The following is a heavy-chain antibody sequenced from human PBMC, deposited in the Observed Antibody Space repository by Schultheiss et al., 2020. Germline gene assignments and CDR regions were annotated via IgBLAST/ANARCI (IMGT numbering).Heavy chain of an antibody. CDR3: AHISPAAAGDY. J-gene: IGHJ4*02. CDR1: GFSLSTSAVG. Sequence: SGPTLVKPTQTLTLACTFSGFSLSTSAVGVAWIRQPPGKALEWLALIYWDDDKRYSPSLKSRLTITKDTSKNQVVLTMTNMDPVDTATYYCAHISPAAAGDYWGQGTLVTVSS. CDR2: IYWDDDK. D-gene: IGHD6-13*01. V-gene: IGHV2-5*02.